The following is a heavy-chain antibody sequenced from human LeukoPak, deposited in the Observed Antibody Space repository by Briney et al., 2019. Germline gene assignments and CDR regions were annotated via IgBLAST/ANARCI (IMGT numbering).Heavy chain of an antibody. D-gene: IGHD1-1*01. J-gene: IGHJ4*02. Sequence: GESPKISCKGSGYRFTNYWIGWVRQMPGKGLEWMGIIYPGDSNTRYSPSFQGQVTISADKSISTAYLQWSSLKASDTAMYYCARLQKLEPGPFDYWGQGTLVTVSS. V-gene: IGHV5-51*01. CDR1: GYRFTNYW. CDR2: IYPGDSNT. CDR3: ARLQKLEPGPFDY.